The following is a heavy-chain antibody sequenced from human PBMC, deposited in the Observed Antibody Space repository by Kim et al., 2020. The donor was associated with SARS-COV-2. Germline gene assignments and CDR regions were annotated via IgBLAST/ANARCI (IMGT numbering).Heavy chain of an antibody. V-gene: IGHV1-3*01. CDR1: GYTFTSYA. D-gene: IGHD3-22*01. CDR2: INAGNGNT. Sequence: ASVKVSCKASGYTFTSYAMHWVRQAPGQRREWMGWINAGNGNTKYSQKFQGRVTITRDTSASTAYMELSSLRSEDTAVYYCARGGGSGVYYYDSSGYYYDPYYYYYGMDVWGQGTTVTVSS. J-gene: IGHJ6*02. CDR3: ARGGGSGVYYYDSSGYYYDPYYYYYGMDV.